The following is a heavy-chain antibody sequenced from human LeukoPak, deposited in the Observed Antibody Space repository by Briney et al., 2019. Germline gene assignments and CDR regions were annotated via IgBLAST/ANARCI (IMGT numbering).Heavy chain of an antibody. CDR2: IYYSGST. CDR1: GGSISTYF. V-gene: IGHV4-59*01. D-gene: IGHD6-13*01. CDR3: ARTTEAHSWRTRYYDYYMDV. Sequence: SETLSLTCTVSGGSISTYFWSWIRQPPGKGLEWIGYIYYSGSTNYNPSLKSRVTISVDTSKNQFSLKLSSVTAADTAVYYCARTTEAHSWRTRYYDYYMDVWGKGTTVTVSS. J-gene: IGHJ6*03.